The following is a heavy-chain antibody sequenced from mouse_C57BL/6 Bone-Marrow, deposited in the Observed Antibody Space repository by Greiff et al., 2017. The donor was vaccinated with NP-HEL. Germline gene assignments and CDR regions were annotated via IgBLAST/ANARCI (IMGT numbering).Heavy chain of an antibody. J-gene: IGHJ2*01. Sequence: VQLKQSGPGLVKPSQSLSLTCSVTGYSITSGYYWNWIRQFPGNKLEWMGYISYDGSNNYNPSLKNRISITRDTSKNQFFLKLNSVTTEDTATYYCARSLLRRYYFAYWGQGTTLTVSS. CDR1: GYSITSGYY. V-gene: IGHV3-6*01. D-gene: IGHD1-2*01. CDR3: ARSLLRRYYFAY. CDR2: ISYDGSN.